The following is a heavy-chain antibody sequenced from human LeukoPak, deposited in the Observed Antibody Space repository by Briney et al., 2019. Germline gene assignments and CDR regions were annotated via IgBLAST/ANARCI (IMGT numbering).Heavy chain of an antibody. V-gene: IGHV4-34*01. CDR3: ARVPSWGALDY. Sequence: PSETLSLTCAVYGGSFSGYYWSWTRQPPGKGLEWIGEINHSGSTNYNPSLKSRVTISVDTSKNQFSLKLSSVTAADTAVYYCARVPSWGALDYWGQGTLVTVSS. J-gene: IGHJ4*02. D-gene: IGHD3-16*01. CDR1: GGSFSGYY. CDR2: INHSGST.